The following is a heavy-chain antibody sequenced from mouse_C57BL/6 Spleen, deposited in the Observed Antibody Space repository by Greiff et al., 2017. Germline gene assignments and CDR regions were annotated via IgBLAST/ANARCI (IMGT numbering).Heavy chain of an antibody. CDR3: ASLYDGYYVGYFDY. CDR2: IYPGDGDT. CDR1: GYAFSSSW. V-gene: IGHV1-82*01. Sequence: VQLQQSGPELVKPGASVKISCKASGYAFSSSWMNWVKQRPGKGLEWIGRIYPGDGDTNYNGKFKGKATLTADKSSSTAYMQLSSLTSEDSAVYFCASLYDGYYVGYFDYWGQGTTLTVSS. D-gene: IGHD2-3*01. J-gene: IGHJ2*01.